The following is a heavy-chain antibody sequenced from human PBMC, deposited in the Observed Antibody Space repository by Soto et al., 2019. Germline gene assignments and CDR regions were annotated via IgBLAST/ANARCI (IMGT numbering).Heavy chain of an antibody. V-gene: IGHV4-30-4*01. D-gene: IGHD2-8*01. CDR2: IYYSGST. CDR1: GGSISSGDYY. CDR3: ARDGYCTNGVCYTGFDY. J-gene: IGHJ4*02. Sequence: SETLSLTCTVSGGSISSGDYYWSWIRQPPGKGLEWIGYIYYSGSTYYNPSLKSRVTISVDTSKNQFSLKLSAVTAADTAVYYCARDGYCTNGVCYTGFDYWGQGTLVTVSS.